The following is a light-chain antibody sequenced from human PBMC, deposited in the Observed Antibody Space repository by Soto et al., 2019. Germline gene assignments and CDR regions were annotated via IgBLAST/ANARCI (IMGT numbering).Light chain of an antibody. J-gene: IGKJ1*01. Sequence: EIVLTQSPGTLSLSHGEGATLSCRASQSINSFLAWYQQRRGQAPRLLIHGASNRATGIPDRFSGNVSGTDFTLTISRLEPEDFAVYYCQQYGGSPRTFGQGTKVDIK. CDR1: QSINSF. CDR2: GAS. CDR3: QQYGGSPRT. V-gene: IGKV3-20*01.